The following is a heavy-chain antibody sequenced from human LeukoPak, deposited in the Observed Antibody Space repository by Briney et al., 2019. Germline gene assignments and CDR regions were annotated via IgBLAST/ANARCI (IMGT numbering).Heavy chain of an antibody. CDR2: IIPIFGTA. J-gene: IGHJ4*02. V-gene: IGHV1-69*13. CDR3: AREKYSGYDSLCFDY. Sequence: ASVKVSCKASGGTFSSYAIRWVRQAPGQGLEWMGGIIPIFGTANYAQKFQGRVTITADESTSTAYMELSSLRSEDTAVYYCAREKYSGYDSLCFDYWGQGTLVTVSS. CDR1: GGTFSSYA. D-gene: IGHD5-12*01.